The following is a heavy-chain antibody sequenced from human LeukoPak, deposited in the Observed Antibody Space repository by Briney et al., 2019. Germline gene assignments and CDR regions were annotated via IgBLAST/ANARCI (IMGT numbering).Heavy chain of an antibody. V-gene: IGHV3-43*02. CDR1: GLPIADFA. J-gene: IGHJ4*02. CDR2: ISGDGVST. Sequence: GGSLRLSCVASGLPIADFAMHWVRQAPGKGLEWVSLISGDGVSTFYADSVKGRFSISRDNSKNSLSLEMNSLRTEDTAMYYCARESGKFDYWGQGTLVAVST. CDR3: ARESGKFDY.